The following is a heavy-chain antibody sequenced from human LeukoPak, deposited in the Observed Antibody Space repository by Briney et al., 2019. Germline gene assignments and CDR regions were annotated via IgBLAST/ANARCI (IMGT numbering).Heavy chain of an antibody. CDR1: GGSIGSRSYY. CDR2: IFYNGPT. J-gene: IGHJ3*02. CDR3: ATSTSIPNCGGHNCYSREAFDI. V-gene: IGHV4-39*07. Sequence: SETLSLTCTVSGGSIGSRSYYWGWIRQPPGKGLECIRSIFYNGPTYHNPSLMSRVTMSIDKSKSRLSLKLYSVTAADTAVYYCATSTSIPNCGGHNCYSREAFDIWGQGTMVTVS. D-gene: IGHD2-15*01.